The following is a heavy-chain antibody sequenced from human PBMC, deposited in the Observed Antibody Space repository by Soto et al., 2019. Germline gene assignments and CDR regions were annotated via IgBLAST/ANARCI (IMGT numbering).Heavy chain of an antibody. J-gene: IGHJ4*02. CDR3: ARGVDSAVADKVVFDY. CDR2: INPNSGGT. Sequence: ASVKVSCKASGYTFTGYYMHWVRQAPGQGLEWMGWINPNSGGTNYAQKFQGWVTMTRDTSISTAYMELSRLRSDDTAVYYCARGVDSAVADKVVFDYWGQGTLVTGSS. CDR1: GYTFTGYY. V-gene: IGHV1-2*04. D-gene: IGHD6-19*01.